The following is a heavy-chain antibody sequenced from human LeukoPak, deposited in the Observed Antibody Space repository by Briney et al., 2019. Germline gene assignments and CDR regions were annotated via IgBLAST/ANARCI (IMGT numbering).Heavy chain of an antibody. Sequence: SETLSLTCTVSGGSISSSSYYWGWIRQPPGKGLEWIGSIYYSGSTYYNPSLKSRVTISVDTSKNQFSLKLSSVTAADTAVYYCARQGNIVLWFGEVGNYFDYWGQGTLVTVSS. V-gene: IGHV4-39*01. CDR1: GGSISSSSYY. CDR2: IYYSGST. J-gene: IGHJ4*02. D-gene: IGHD3-10*01. CDR3: ARQGNIVLWFGEVGNYFDY.